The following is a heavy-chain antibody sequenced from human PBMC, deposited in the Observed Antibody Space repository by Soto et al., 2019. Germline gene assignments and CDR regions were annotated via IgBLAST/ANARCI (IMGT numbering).Heavy chain of an antibody. D-gene: IGHD1-26*01. J-gene: IGHJ5*02. CDR2: IWYDGNTQ. CDR1: GFTFSRFW. V-gene: IGHV3-33*08. Sequence: GSLRLSCATSGFTFSRFWMHWVRQAPGKGLEWVAVIWYDGNTQYYVDSVKGRFTISRDNSKNTLYLQMNSLKTEDTAVYYCARAFRDSGTYWFDPWGQGTLVTVSS. CDR3: ARAFRDSGTYWFDP.